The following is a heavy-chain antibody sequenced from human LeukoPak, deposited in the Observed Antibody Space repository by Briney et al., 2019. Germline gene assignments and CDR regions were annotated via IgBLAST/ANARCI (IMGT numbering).Heavy chain of an antibody. V-gene: IGHV4-39*01. D-gene: IGHD5-18*01. J-gene: IGHJ4*02. Sequence: SETLSLTCTVSGGCISSSSYYWGWIRQPPGKGLEWIGSIYYSGSTYYNPSLKSRVTISVDTSKNQFSLKLSSVTAADTAVYYCARIRGYLYYFDYWGQGTLVTVSS. CDR3: ARIRGYLYYFDY. CDR1: GGCISSSSYY. CDR2: IYYSGST.